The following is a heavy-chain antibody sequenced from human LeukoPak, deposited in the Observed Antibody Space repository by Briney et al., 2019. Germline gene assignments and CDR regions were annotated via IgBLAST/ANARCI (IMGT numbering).Heavy chain of an antibody. V-gene: IGHV4-59*08. D-gene: IGHD1/OR15-1a*01. CDR3: ARRGTYGRDNWFDP. J-gene: IGHJ5*02. Sequence: SETLSLTCTVSGGSISSYYWSWIRQPPGKGLEWIGYIYYSGSTNYNPSLKSRVTISVDTSKNQLSLKLSSVTAADTAVYYCARRGTYGRDNWFDPWGQGTLVTVSS. CDR1: GGSISSYY. CDR2: IYYSGST.